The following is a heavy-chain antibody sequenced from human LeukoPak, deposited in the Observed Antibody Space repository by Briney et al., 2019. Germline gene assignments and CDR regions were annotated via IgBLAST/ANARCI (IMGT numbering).Heavy chain of an antibody. J-gene: IGHJ3*02. CDR1: GGSISSGGYY. CDR3: ARTSAPYCSSTSCYRAFDI. CDR2: IYHSGST. D-gene: IGHD2-2*01. V-gene: IGHV4-30-2*01. Sequence: PSETLSLTCTVSGGSISSGGYYWSWIRQPPGKGLEWIGYIYHSGSTYYNPSLKSRVTISVDRSKNQFSLKLSSVTAADTAVYYCARTSAPYCSSTSCYRAFDIWGQGTMVTVSS.